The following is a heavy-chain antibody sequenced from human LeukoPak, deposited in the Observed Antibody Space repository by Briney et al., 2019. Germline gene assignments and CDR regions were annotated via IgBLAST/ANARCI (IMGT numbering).Heavy chain of an antibody. CDR3: AKGTSLSAAVWFDH. J-gene: IGHJ5*02. Sequence: GGSLTLSCEASGFNFRSYAMSWVRQAPGKGLQWVAALTGTGSTTYYADSVKGRFTISRDISKNTLFLQMNSLRPEDTAVYYCAKGTSLSAAVWFDHWGQGTLVTVSS. CDR2: LTGTGSTT. CDR1: GFNFRSYA. D-gene: IGHD6-13*01. V-gene: IGHV3-23*01.